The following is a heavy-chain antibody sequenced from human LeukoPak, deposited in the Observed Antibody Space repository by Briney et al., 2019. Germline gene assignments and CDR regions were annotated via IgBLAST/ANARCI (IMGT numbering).Heavy chain of an antibody. CDR3: ARARLNDYDILTGSYYYYMDV. V-gene: IGHV4-34*01. Sequence: SETLSLTCAVYGGSFSGYYWSWIRQPPGKGLEWIGEINHSGSTNYNPSLKSRVTISVDTSKNQFSLKLSSVTAADTAVYYCARARLNDYDILTGSYYYYMDVWGKGTTVTISS. CDR2: INHSGST. J-gene: IGHJ6*03. D-gene: IGHD3-9*01. CDR1: GGSFSGYY.